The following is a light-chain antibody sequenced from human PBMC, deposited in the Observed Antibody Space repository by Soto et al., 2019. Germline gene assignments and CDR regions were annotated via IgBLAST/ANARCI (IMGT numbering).Light chain of an antibody. CDR3: QQYCSSSMYT. Sequence: EIVLTQSPGTLSLSPGERATLSCRASQSVSSRYLAWYQQKPGQAPRLLIYGASSRATGIPDRFSGSGSGTDFTLTISRLEPEDFAVYYCQQYCSSSMYTFGQGTKLEIK. J-gene: IGKJ2*01. CDR1: QSVSSRY. CDR2: GAS. V-gene: IGKV3-20*01.